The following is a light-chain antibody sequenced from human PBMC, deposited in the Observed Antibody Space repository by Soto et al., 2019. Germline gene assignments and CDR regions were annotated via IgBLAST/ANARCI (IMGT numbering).Light chain of an antibody. CDR3: GSKAGSNKHVV. CDR2: EVT. Sequence: QSALTQPPSASGSPGQSVTISCAGSNSDIGAPNSVSWYQQHPGKAPKLLISEVTKRPSGVPDRFSGSKSGNTASLTVSGLQAEDEADYYCGSKAGSNKHVVFGGGTKLTVL. V-gene: IGLV2-8*01. CDR1: NSDIGAPNS. J-gene: IGLJ2*01.